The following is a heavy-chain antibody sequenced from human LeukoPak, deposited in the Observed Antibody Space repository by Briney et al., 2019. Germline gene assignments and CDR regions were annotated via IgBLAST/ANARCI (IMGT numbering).Heavy chain of an antibody. Sequence: ASVKVSCKASGYTFTDYDIYWVRQAPGQGLEYMGWLNPNSGGTNYAQRFQGRVTMTRDTSITTAYMELSRLRSDDTAIYYCAREFLGGKGCLDPWGQGTLVTVSS. D-gene: IGHD3-16*01. CDR3: AREFLGGKGCLDP. V-gene: IGHV1-2*02. CDR2: LNPNSGGT. J-gene: IGHJ5*02. CDR1: GYTFTDYD.